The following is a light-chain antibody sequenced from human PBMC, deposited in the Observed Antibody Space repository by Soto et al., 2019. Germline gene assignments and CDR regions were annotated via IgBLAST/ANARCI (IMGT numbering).Light chain of an antibody. CDR3: LQDYDFPYT. CDR1: QDIRVD. Sequence: GDCVIIPCMASQDIRVDVGWLQQRPGHAPNLLIYAASTLHTGVPSTFTVSGSGTDFTLTINDLQPEDVATYFCLQDYDFPYTFGQGTKVDIK. V-gene: IGKV1-6*01. CDR2: AAS. J-gene: IGKJ2*01.